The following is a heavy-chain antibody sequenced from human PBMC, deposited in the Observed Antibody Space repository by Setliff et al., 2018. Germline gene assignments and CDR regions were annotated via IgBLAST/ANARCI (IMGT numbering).Heavy chain of an antibody. CDR3: ARGRYSYGLNWFDP. D-gene: IGHD5-18*01. CDR2: INHSGST. CDR1: GGSFSGYY. J-gene: IGHJ5*02. Sequence: SETLSLTCAVYGGSFSGYYWSWIRQPPGQGLEWIGEINHSGSTNYNPSLKSPVTISVDPSKNQFSLKLSSVTAADTAVYYCARGRYSYGLNWFDPWGQGTLVTVSS. V-gene: IGHV4-34*01.